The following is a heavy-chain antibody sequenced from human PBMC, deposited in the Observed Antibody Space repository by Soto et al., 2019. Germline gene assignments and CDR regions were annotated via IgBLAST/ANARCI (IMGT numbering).Heavy chain of an antibody. D-gene: IGHD3-3*01. Sequence: GGSLRLSCAASGFTFSSYGMHWVRQAPGKGLEWVAVIWYDGSNKYYADSVKGRFTISRDNSKNTLYLQMNSLRAEDTAVYYCASLPNITIFGAKKEYYGMDVWGQGTTVTVSS. CDR2: IWYDGSNK. V-gene: IGHV3-33*01. J-gene: IGHJ6*02. CDR3: ASLPNITIFGAKKEYYGMDV. CDR1: GFTFSSYG.